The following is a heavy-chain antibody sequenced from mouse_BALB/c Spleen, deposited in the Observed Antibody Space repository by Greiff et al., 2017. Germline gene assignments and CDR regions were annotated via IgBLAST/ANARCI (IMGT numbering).Heavy chain of an antibody. J-gene: IGHJ4*01. CDR3: AREESMDY. CDR1: GFTFSSYA. Sequence: EVKVVESGGGLVKPGGSLKLSCAASGFTFSSYAMSWVRQTPEKRLEWVATISSGGSYTYYPDSVTGRFTISRDNAKNTLYLQMSSLRSEDTAMYYCAREESMDYWGQGTSVTVSA. CDR2: ISSGGSYT. V-gene: IGHV5-9-3*01.